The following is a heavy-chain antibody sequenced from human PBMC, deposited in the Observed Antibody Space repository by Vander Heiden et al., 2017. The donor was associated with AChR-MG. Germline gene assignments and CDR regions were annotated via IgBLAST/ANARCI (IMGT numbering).Heavy chain of an antibody. V-gene: IGHV1-8*01. CDR1: GYTFTSYD. CDR2: MNPNSGNT. CDR3: ARTRCSSTSCYSWFDP. Sequence: QVQLVQSGAEVKKPGASVKVSCKASGYTFTSYDINWVRQATGQGLEWMGWMNPNSGNTGYAQKFQGRVTMTRNTSISTAYMELSSLRSEDTAVYYCARTRCSSTSCYSWFDPWGQGTLVTVSS. J-gene: IGHJ5*02. D-gene: IGHD2-2*01.